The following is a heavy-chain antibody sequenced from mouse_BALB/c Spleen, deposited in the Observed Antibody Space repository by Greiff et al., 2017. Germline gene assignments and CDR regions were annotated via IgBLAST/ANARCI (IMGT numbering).Heavy chain of an antibody. J-gene: IGHJ3*01. V-gene: IGHV1-4*01. CDR1: GYTFTSYT. CDR2: INPSSGYT. Sequence: VQLQQSGAELARPGASVKMSCKASGYTFTSYTMHWVKQRPGQGLEWIGYINPSSGYTNYNQKFKDKATLTADKSSSTAYMQLSSLTSEDSAVYYCASHYDGYYVWFAYWGQGTLVTVSA. CDR3: ASHYDGYYVWFAY. D-gene: IGHD2-3*01.